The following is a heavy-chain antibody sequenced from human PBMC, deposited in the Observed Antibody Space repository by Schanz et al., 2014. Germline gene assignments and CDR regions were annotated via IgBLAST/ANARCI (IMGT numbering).Heavy chain of an antibody. D-gene: IGHD4-17*01. V-gene: IGHV4-59*08. J-gene: IGHJ4*02. CDR3: ARRIWDGDYYYFDY. CDR2: IYYRGNT. Sequence: QLQLQESGPGLVKPSETLSLTCTVSGGSISSYYWSWIRQPPGKGLEWIGFIYYRGNTNYNPSLTSRVTLSVYTSNNQFSLKLSSVPAADTAVYYCARRIWDGDYYYFDYWGQGTLVTVSS. CDR1: GGSISSYY.